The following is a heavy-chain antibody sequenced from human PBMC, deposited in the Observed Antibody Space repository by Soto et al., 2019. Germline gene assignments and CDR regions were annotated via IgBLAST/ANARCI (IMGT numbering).Heavy chain of an antibody. CDR3: ARADYSSSSSIPWTTYYGMDV. CDR1: GYTFTSYG. CDR2: ISAYNGNT. V-gene: IGHV1-18*01. J-gene: IGHJ6*02. D-gene: IGHD6-6*01. Sequence: GASVKVSCKASGYTFTSYGISWVRQAPGQGLEWMGWISAYNGNTNYAQKLQGRVTMTTDTSTSTAYMELRSLRSDDTAVYYCARADYSSSSSIPWTTYYGMDVWGQGTTVTVSS.